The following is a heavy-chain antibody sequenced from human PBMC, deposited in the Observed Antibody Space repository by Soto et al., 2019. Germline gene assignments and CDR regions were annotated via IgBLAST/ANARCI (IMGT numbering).Heavy chain of an antibody. CDR1: GFPFDSYG. D-gene: IGHD6-19*01. CDR3: ARANSTGWHEFDY. CDR2: IGFAGNNK. V-gene: IGHV3-33*01. J-gene: IGHJ4*02. Sequence: GGSLRLSCVASGFPFDSYGIHWVRRAPGKGLEWVATIGFAGNNKYYADSVKGRFTISRDNSKNTLYLHINSLKVDDTAMYYCARANSTGWHEFDYWGPGTLVSFSS.